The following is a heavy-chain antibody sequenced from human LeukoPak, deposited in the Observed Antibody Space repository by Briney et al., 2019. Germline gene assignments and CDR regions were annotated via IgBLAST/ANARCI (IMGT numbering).Heavy chain of an antibody. CDR3: ARVGDGYNLDAFDI. CDR2: ISSSSSYI. CDR1: GFTFSSYS. D-gene: IGHD5-12*01. V-gene: IGHV3-21*01. J-gene: IGHJ3*02. Sequence: GGSLRLSCAASGFTFSSYSMNWVRQAPGKGLEWVSSISSSSSYIYYADSVKGRFTISRDNAKNSLYLQMNSLRAEDTAVYYCARVGDGYNLDAFDIWGQGTMVTVSS.